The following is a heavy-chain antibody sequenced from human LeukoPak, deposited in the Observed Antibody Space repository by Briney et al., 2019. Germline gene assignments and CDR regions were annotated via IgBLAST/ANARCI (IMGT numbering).Heavy chain of an antibody. Sequence: SVKVSCKASGGTFSSYAISWVRQAPGQGLEWMGGIIPIFGTANYAQKFQGRVTITADESTSTAYMELSSLRSEDTAVYYCATGAAIRSYYYGMDVWGQGTTVTASS. D-gene: IGHD2-21*01. CDR3: ATGAAIRSYYYGMDV. CDR1: GGTFSSYA. CDR2: IIPIFGTA. J-gene: IGHJ6*02. V-gene: IGHV1-69*13.